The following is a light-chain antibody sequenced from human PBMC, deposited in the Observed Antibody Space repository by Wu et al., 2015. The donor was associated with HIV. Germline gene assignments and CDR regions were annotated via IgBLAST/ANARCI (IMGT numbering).Light chain of an antibody. CDR1: QNITNY. Sequence: VLTQSPGTLSLSSGQRATLSCRASQNITNYLAWYQQRLGQPPRLLIYDVFNRASGTPVRFSGSGSGTDFTLTISILGPEDFAVYHCQQYGGPPLTFGQGTRVEIK. CDR3: QQYGGPPLT. CDR2: DVF. J-gene: IGKJ1*01. V-gene: IGKV3-20*01.